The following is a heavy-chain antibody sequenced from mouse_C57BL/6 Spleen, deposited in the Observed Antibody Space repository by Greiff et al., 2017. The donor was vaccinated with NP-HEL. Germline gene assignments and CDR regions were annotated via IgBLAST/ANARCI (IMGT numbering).Heavy chain of an antibody. CDR1: GFTFSSYG. CDR3: ARRNGNYEAY. CDR2: ISSGGSYT. Sequence: EVKVVESGGDLVKPGGSLKLSCAASGFTFSSYGMSWVRQTPDKRLEWVATISSGGSYTYYPDSVKGRFTISRDNAKNTLYLQMSSLKSEDTAMYYCARRNGNYEAYWGQGTLVTVSA. D-gene: IGHD2-1*01. V-gene: IGHV5-6*02. J-gene: IGHJ3*01.